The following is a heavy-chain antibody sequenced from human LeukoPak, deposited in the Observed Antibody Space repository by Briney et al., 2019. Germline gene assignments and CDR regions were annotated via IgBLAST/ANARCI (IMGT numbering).Heavy chain of an antibody. J-gene: IGHJ4*02. CDR3: ARVRGDSPYSFDY. D-gene: IGHD2-21*02. V-gene: IGHV4-39*07. CDR1: GGSISSFSYY. Sequence: SETLSLTCTVSGGSISSFSYYWGWIRRPPGRGLEWIGTIYYSGSTYYNPSLKSRVTISTDTFKNQFSLNLRSVTAADTAVYYCARVRGDSPYSFDYWGQGTLVTVSS. CDR2: IYYSGST.